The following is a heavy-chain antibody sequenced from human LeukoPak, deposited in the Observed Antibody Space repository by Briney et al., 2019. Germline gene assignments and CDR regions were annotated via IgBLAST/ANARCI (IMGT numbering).Heavy chain of an antibody. CDR2: TTAYNGNT. V-gene: IGHV1-18*01. CDR1: GYTFMSYG. D-gene: IGHD3-10*01. J-gene: IGHJ6*04. CDR3: ASGESGWIGSADFYFYHRMDV. Sequence: ASVKVSCKISGYTFMSYGISWVRQAPGQGLEWLGWTTAYNGNTNYAQKFQGRLTLTTDTSTSTAYMELRSLRSEDTGVYYCASGESGWIGSADFYFYHRMDVWGRGTTVTVSS.